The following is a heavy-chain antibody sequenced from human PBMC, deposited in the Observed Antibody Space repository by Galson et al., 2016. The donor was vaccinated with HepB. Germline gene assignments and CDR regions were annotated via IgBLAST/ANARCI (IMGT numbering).Heavy chain of an antibody. CDR3: ARGWGPYYEILTDYFGTSFYYYYGMDV. V-gene: IGHV1-69*13. CDR1: GGTFSSYG. CDR2: IIPVLSTA. Sequence: SVKVSCKASGGTFSSYGISWVRQAPGQGLEWMGGIIPVLSTANYAEKFQGRLTITADESTSTAYMELSSLRSEDSAVYYCARGWGPYYEILTDYFGTSFYYYYGMDVWGQGTTVTVSS. D-gene: IGHD3-9*01. J-gene: IGHJ6*02.